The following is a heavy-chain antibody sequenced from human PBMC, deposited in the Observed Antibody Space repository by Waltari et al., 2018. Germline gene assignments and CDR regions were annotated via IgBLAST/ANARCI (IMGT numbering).Heavy chain of an antibody. Sequence: QVQLVESGGGVVQPGRSLRLSCAASGFTFSSYGMHWVRQAPGKGMGGVAVIWYDGSNKYYADSVKGRFTISRDNSKNTLYLQMNSLRAEDTAVYYCARDLYSGSYINDYWGQGTLVTVSS. J-gene: IGHJ4*02. D-gene: IGHD1-26*01. CDR1: GFTFSSYG. V-gene: IGHV3-33*01. CDR3: ARDLYSGSYINDY. CDR2: IWYDGSNK.